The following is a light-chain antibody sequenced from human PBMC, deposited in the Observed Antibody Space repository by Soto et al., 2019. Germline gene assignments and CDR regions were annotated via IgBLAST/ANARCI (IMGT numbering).Light chain of an antibody. J-gene: IGKJ5*01. CDR2: AAS. CDR1: QGISSW. CDR3: QQGNSLPIT. V-gene: IGKV1D-12*01. Sequence: DIRMTQSPSSVSASIGDKVTIACRASQGISSWLAWYQQKPGEAPKLLIYAASSLESGVPSRFSGSGSGTDCPLTISSLQPEDFATYYCQQGNSLPITFGQGTRLEIK.